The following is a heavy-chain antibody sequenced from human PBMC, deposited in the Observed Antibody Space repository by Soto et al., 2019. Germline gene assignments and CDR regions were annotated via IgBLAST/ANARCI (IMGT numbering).Heavy chain of an antibody. CDR1: GAALSSGGYF. D-gene: IGHD6-19*01. Sequence: AETLSLTCPVSGAALSSGGYFCTCVRQGPGKGLEWLGYIYYSGGTNYNPSLKSRVTISLDKSKSQFSLRLISVTAADTAVYYCTREQSDDNYFDPWGQGTLVTVSS. V-gene: IGHV4-61*08. CDR3: TREQSDDNYFDP. CDR2: IYYSGGT. J-gene: IGHJ5*02.